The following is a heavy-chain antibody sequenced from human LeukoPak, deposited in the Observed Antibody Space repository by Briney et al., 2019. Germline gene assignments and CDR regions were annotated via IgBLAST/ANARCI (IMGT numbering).Heavy chain of an antibody. Sequence: GGSLRLSCAASGFTVSSNYMTWVRQAPGKGLEWVSFIYTGGSTYYADSVKGRFTISRDNSKNTLYLQMNSLRAEDTAVYYCAKNIEDDYGGNLIDYWGQGTLVTVSS. CDR3: AKNIEDDYGGNLIDY. CDR2: IYTGGST. J-gene: IGHJ4*02. V-gene: IGHV3-53*01. D-gene: IGHD4-23*01. CDR1: GFTVSSNY.